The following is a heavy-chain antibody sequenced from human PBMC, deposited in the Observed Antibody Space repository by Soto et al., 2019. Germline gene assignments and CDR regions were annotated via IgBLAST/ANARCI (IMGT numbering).Heavy chain of an antibody. CDR1: GFTVSGNY. Sequence: EVQLVETGGGLIQPGGSLRLSCAASGFTVSGNYMSWVRQAPGKGLEWVSVIYNGGGTYYADSVKGRLTISRDNSKNTLYLQLNSRRAEDTAVYYCASTRGSSYDYWGQGNLVTVSS. D-gene: IGHD6-6*01. J-gene: IGHJ4*02. CDR2: IYNGGGT. V-gene: IGHV3-53*02. CDR3: ASTRGSSYDY.